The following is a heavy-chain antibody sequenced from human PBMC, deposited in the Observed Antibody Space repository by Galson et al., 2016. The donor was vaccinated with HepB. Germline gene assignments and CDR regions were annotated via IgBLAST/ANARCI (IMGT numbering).Heavy chain of an antibody. Sequence: SLRLSCAASGFIFSRYAMHWVRQAPGKGLEWVAVIWYDGSLKYYADSVKGRFTISRDNSKNTLYLQMNSLRAEDTAVYYCARDYRSIPPTYYFDYWGQGTLVTVSS. J-gene: IGHJ4*02. CDR3: ARDYRSIPPTYYFDY. CDR1: GFIFSRYA. CDR2: IWYDGSLK. D-gene: IGHD1-14*01. V-gene: IGHV3-33*01.